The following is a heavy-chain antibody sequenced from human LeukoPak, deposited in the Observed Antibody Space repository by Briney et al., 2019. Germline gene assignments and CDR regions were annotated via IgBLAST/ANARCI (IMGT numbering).Heavy chain of an antibody. CDR2: ISYDGSNK. J-gene: IGHJ4*02. D-gene: IGHD2-15*01. CDR1: GFTFSSYA. CDR3: AREAVVVVAATPGY. Sequence: GRSLRLSCAASGFTFSSYAMHWVRQAPGKGLEWVAVISYDGSNKYYADSVKGRFTISRDNSKNTLYLQMNSLRAEDTAVYYCAREAVVVVAATPGYWGQGTLVTVSS. V-gene: IGHV3-30-3*01.